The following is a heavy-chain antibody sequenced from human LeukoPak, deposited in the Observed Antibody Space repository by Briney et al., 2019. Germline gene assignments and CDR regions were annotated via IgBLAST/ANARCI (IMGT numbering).Heavy chain of an antibody. CDR3: AKYGPQDSGSSHFDY. Sequence: GGSLRLSCAASGFTFSSYAMSWVRQAPGKGLEWVSAIRDSGSSTHYADSVKGRFTTSRDNSKNTLFLRMNSLRAEDTAIYYCAKYGPQDSGSSHFDYWGQGALVTVSS. CDR1: GFTFSSYA. J-gene: IGHJ4*02. D-gene: IGHD1-26*01. V-gene: IGHV3-23*01. CDR2: IRDSGSST.